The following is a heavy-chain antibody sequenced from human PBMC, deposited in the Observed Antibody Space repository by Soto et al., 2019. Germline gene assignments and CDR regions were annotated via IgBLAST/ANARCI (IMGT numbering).Heavy chain of an antibody. D-gene: IGHD3-16*01. J-gene: IGHJ6*02. Sequence: QVQLVQSGPEVKKPGASVNVSCKASAYSYTSYGISWVRQAPGQGLEWMGWISAYNGQTNYAQKFRGRVTFTTDAATPTAFMQLRSLRSDDTAMYFCARDGRKELWAEGLTAMDVWGQGTTVTV. CDR3: ARDGRKELWAEGLTAMDV. CDR2: ISAYNGQT. V-gene: IGHV1-18*01. CDR1: AYSYTSYG.